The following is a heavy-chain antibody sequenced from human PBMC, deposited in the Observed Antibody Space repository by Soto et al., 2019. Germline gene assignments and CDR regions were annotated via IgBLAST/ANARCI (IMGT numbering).Heavy chain of an antibody. CDR2: INAGNGDT. Sequence: ASVKVSCKASGYTFTNYAIHWVRQAPGQRLEWMGWINAGNGDTRYSQNFQGRVTITRDTSANTAYMELSSLRSEDTAVYYCAKGIPAAGILLDAFDIGGQGKMVTVSS. J-gene: IGHJ3*02. D-gene: IGHD6-13*01. V-gene: IGHV1-3*01. CDR1: GYTFTNYA. CDR3: AKGIPAAGILLDAFDI.